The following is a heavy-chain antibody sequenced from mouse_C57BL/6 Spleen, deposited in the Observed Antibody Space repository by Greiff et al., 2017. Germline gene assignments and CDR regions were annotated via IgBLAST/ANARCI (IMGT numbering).Heavy chain of an antibody. CDR2: INYDGSST. D-gene: IGHD2-3*01. Sequence: EVKVVESEGGLVQPGSSMKLSCTASGFTFSDYYMAWVRQVPEKGLEWVANINYDGSSTYYLDSLKSRFIISRDNAKNILYLQMSSLKSEDTATYYCAREDGAMDYWGQGTSVTVSS. J-gene: IGHJ4*01. V-gene: IGHV5-16*01. CDR1: GFTFSDYY. CDR3: AREDGAMDY.